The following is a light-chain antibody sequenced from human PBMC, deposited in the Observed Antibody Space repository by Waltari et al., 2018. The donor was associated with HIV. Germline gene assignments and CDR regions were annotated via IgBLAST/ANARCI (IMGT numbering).Light chain of an antibody. J-gene: IGLJ3*02. CDR3: SVWDDSLAGWM. V-gene: IGLV1-47*01. CDR2: LNV. CDR1: HPNIGINI. Sequence: QSVLTQPPSASGSPGQRVTISCSGSHPNIGINIVHWYQQPPGAAPKLLIPLNVQRPSGVPDRFSGSNSGTSASLVISGLRSEDEADYFCSVWDDSLAGWMCGGGTRLTVL.